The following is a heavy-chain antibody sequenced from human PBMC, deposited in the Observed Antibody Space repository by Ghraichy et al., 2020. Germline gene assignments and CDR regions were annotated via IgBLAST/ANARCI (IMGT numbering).Heavy chain of an antibody. CDR2: IIPIFGTA. J-gene: IGHJ4*02. CDR1: GGTFSSYA. CDR3: AREGGNCSSTSCYVDY. Sequence: SVKVSCKASGGTFSSYAISWVRQAPGQGLEWMGGIIPIFGTANYAQKFQGRVTITADKSTSTAYMELSSLRSEDTAVYYCAREGGNCSSTSCYVDYWGQGTLVTVSS. V-gene: IGHV1-69*06. D-gene: IGHD2-2*01.